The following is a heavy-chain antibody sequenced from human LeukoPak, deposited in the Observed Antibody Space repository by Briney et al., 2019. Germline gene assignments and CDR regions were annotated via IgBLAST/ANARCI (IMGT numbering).Heavy chain of an antibody. CDR2: IIPIFGTA. CDR1: GGTFSSYA. V-gene: IGHV1-69*05. J-gene: IGHJ6*03. CDR3: ARVTSYYYYMDV. Sequence: SVKVSCKASGGTFSSYAISWVRQAPGQGLEWMGGIIPIFGTANYAQKFQGRVTITTDESTSTAYMELSSLRSEDTAVYYCARVTSYYYYMDVRGKGTTVTVSS.